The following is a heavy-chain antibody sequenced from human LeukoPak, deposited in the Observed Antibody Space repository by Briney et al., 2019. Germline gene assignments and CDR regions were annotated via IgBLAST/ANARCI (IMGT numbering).Heavy chain of an antibody. D-gene: IGHD3-22*01. J-gene: IGHJ4*02. CDR1: GFTFSSYA. Sequence: PGRSLRLSCAASGFTFSSYAMHWVRQAPGKGLEWVAVISYDGSNKYYADSVKGRFTISRDNSKNTLYLQMNSLRAEDTAVYYCARGGYYDSSGYLYFDYWGQGILVTVSS. V-gene: IGHV3-30*04. CDR3: ARGGYYDSSGYLYFDY. CDR2: ISYDGSNK.